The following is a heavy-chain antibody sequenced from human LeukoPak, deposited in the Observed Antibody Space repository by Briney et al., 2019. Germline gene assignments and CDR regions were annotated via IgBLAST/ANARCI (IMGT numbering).Heavy chain of an antibody. D-gene: IGHD3-10*01. J-gene: IGHJ4*02. CDR3: ARVRITMVRGVVDY. CDR2: IYHSGST. CDR1: GYSISSAYY. Sequence: PSETLPLTCSVSGYSISSAYYWGWIRQTPGKGLEWIGTIYHSGSTYYNPSLKSRVTISVDTSKNQFSLKLSSVTAADTAVYYCARVRITMVRGVVDYWGQGTLVTVSS. V-gene: IGHV4-38-2*02.